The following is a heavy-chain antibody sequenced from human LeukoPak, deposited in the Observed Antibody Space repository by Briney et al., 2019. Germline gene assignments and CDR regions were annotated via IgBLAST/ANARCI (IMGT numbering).Heavy chain of an antibody. V-gene: IGHV3-23*01. J-gene: IGHJ4*02. D-gene: IGHD3-22*01. Sequence: GGSLRLSCAASGFTFSNYAMNWVRQAPGKGLEWVSAISGSGGSTYYADSVKGRFTISRHNSKNTLYLQMNSLRAEDTAVYYCAKAIVGYYDSSGYPVDYWGQGTLVTVSS. CDR2: ISGSGGST. CDR3: AKAIVGYYDSSGYPVDY. CDR1: GFTFSNYA.